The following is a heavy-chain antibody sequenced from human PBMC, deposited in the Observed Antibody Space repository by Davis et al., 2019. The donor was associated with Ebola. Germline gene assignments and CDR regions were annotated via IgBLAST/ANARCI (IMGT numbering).Heavy chain of an antibody. J-gene: IGHJ6*02. CDR2: IYYSGST. CDR3: ARQVKGVRTTGTQGGSYYYYGMDV. D-gene: IGHD4-17*01. CDR1: GGSISSGDYY. V-gene: IGHV4-30-4*01. Sequence: SETLSLTCTVSGGSISSGDYYWSWIRQPPGKGLEWIGYIYYSGSTYYNPSLKSRVTISVDTSKNQFSLKLTSVTAADTAVYYCARQVKGVRTTGTQGGSYYYYGMDVWGQGTTVTVSS.